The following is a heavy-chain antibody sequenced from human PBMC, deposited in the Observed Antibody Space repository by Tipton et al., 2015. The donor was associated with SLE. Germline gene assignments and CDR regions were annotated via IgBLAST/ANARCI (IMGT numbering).Heavy chain of an antibody. CDR2: IIPIFGTA. CDR1: GGTFSSYA. CDR3: ARDAGYCSGGSCPGRGY. D-gene: IGHD2-15*01. Sequence: QSGAEVKKPGSSVKVSCKASGGTFSSYAISWVRQAPGQGLEWMGRIIPIFGTANYAQKFQGRVTITADESTSTAYMELSSLRSEDTAVYYCARDAGYCSGGSCPGRGYWGQGTLVTVSS. J-gene: IGHJ4*02. V-gene: IGHV1-69*15.